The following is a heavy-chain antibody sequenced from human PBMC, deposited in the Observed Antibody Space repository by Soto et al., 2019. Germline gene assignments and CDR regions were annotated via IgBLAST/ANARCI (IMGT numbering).Heavy chain of an antibody. J-gene: IGHJ4*02. CDR2: IIPIFGTA. V-gene: IGHV1-69*06. Sequence: GASVQVSCKASGGTFSRYAISWVRQAPGQGLEWMGGIIPIFGTANYAQKFQGRVTITADKSTSTAYMELSSLRSEDTAVYYCARVRYDILTGYFDYWGQGTLVTVSS. CDR3: ARVRYDILTGYFDY. CDR1: GGTFSRYA. D-gene: IGHD3-9*01.